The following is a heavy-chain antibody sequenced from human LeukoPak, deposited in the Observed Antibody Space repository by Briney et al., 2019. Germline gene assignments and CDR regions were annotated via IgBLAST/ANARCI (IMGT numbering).Heavy chain of an antibody. J-gene: IGHJ4*02. CDR3: ARHYDSTKSFDY. Sequence: GESLKISFKASGYSFTTYWIGWVRQMPGKGLGWMGIIYPGDSDTRNSPSFQGQVTISADKSISTAYLQWSSLKASDTAMYYCARHYDSTKSFDYWGQGTLVTVSS. D-gene: IGHD3-22*01. CDR1: GYSFTTYW. V-gene: IGHV5-51*01. CDR2: IYPGDSDT.